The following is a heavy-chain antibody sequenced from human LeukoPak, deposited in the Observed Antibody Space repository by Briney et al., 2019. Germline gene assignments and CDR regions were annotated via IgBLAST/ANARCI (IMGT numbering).Heavy chain of an antibody. Sequence: SETLSLTCAVYGGSFSGYYWSWIRQPPGKGLEWIGYLYYSGSTNYNPSLKSRVTISVDTSKNQFSLKLSSVTAADTAVYYCARAGRLTAVWFDPWGQGTLVTVSS. CDR2: LYYSGST. V-gene: IGHV4-59*01. D-gene: IGHD2-21*02. CDR3: ARAGRLTAVWFDP. J-gene: IGHJ5*02. CDR1: GGSFSGYY.